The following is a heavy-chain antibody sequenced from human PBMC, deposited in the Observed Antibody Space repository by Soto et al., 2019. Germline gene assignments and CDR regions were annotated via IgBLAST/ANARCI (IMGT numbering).Heavy chain of an antibody. J-gene: IGHJ5*02. CDR3: AREGGA. D-gene: IGHD3-16*01. Sequence: QVQLVQSGAEVKKPGASVKVSCKASGYIFTDSYVYWVRQAPGQGLEWMGKISPSDGTTNYAQKYQGRVSTTRDTSTSTVHMELSSLRSEDTAVYYCAREGGAWGQGTLVTVSS. CDR2: ISPSDGTT. CDR1: GYIFTDSY. V-gene: IGHV1-46*01.